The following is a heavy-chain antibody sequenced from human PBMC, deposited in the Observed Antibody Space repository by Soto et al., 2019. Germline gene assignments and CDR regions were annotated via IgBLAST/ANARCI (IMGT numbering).Heavy chain of an antibody. CDR1: GGSISSGGYY. D-gene: IGHD6-6*01. CDR2: IYYTGNT. Sequence: PSETLSLTCTVSGGSISSGGYYWSWIRQHPEKGREWIGYIYYTGNTYYNASLKSRVTISVDTSNNQFSLKLSSVTAADTAVYYCARVGISSSDAFDIWGQVTTVTVSS. J-gene: IGHJ3*02. CDR3: ARVGISSSDAFDI. V-gene: IGHV4-31*03.